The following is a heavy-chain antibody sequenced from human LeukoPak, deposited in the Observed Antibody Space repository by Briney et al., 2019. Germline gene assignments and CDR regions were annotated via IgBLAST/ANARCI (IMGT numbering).Heavy chain of an antibody. J-gene: IGHJ4*02. D-gene: IGHD5-12*01. CDR1: GYTFTAYY. CDR3: ARAASGFYDYYFDF. CDR2: ISPNGGGT. Sequence: ASVKVSCMPSGYTFTAYYIHWVRQAPGQGLEWMGWISPNGGGTNYALKFQGRVTMTRDTSISTAYMELRSLRPDDTAFYYCARAASGFYDYYFDFWGQGTLVTVSS. V-gene: IGHV1-2*02.